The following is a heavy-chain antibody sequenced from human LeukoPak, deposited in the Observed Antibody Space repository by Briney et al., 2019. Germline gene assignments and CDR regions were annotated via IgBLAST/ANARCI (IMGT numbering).Heavy chain of an antibody. D-gene: IGHD6-19*01. Sequence: ASVKVSCKASGYTFNSYGISWVRQAPGQGLEWMGWISAYNGSTNYAQKVQGRVTMTTDTSTSTAYMELRSLRSDDTAVYYCARADIRAIASSGWYGFDYWGQGTLVTVSS. J-gene: IGHJ4*02. CDR3: ARADIRAIASSGWYGFDY. CDR1: GYTFNSYG. V-gene: IGHV1-18*01. CDR2: ISAYNGST.